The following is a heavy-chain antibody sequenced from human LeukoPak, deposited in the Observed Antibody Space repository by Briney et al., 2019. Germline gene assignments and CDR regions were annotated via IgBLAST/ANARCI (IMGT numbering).Heavy chain of an antibody. V-gene: IGHV4-4*07. CDR2: IYTSGST. D-gene: IGHD1-26*01. Sequence: SETLSLTCTVSVGSIRSYYWSWIRQPAGKGLEWIGRIYTSGSTNYNPSLKSRVTMSVDTSKNQFSMKLSSVTAADTAVYYCAGYSGRYFDAFDIWCQGTMVTVSS. J-gene: IGHJ3*02. CDR1: VGSIRSYY. CDR3: AGYSGRYFDAFDI.